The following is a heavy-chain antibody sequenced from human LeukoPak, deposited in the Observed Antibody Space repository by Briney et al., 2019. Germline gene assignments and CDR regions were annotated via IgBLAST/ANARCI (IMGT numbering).Heavy chain of an antibody. CDR1: GGTFSSYT. D-gene: IGHD6-19*01. J-gene: IGHJ4*02. CDR2: IIPIHGTA. Sequence: SVKVSCKTSGGTFSSYTINWVRQAPGQGLEWMGGIIPIHGTANYAQKFQGRVTITADESTSTAYMELSSLRSEDTALYYCARDMSFSTSDWYGELDNWGQGTLVTVSS. V-gene: IGHV1-69*16. CDR3: ARDMSFSTSDWYGELDN.